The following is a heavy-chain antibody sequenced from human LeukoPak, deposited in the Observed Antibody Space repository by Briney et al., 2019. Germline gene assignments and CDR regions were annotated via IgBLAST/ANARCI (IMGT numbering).Heavy chain of an antibody. D-gene: IGHD3-3*01. V-gene: IGHV3-23*01. CDR3: EGGIFGVARTFDY. Sequence: GGSLRLSCAASGFTFSSYAMSWVRQAPGKGLEWVSAISGSGGSTYYADSVKGRFTISRDNSKNTLYLQMNSLRAEDTAVYYCEGGIFGVARTFDYWGQGTLVTVSS. J-gene: IGHJ4*02. CDR2: ISGSGGST. CDR1: GFTFSSYA.